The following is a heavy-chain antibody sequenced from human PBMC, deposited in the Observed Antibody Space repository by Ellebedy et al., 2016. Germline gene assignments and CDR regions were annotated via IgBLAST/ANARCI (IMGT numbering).Heavy chain of an antibody. V-gene: IGHV1-2*02. CDR3: FANYYDSPGYVYYDY. CDR2: INLNSGAT. J-gene: IGHJ4*02. Sequence: ASVKVSCKASGYTFTDYFMHWVRQAPGQGLEWMGWINLNSGATLYAQKFQGRVTITWDTSTSTAYVDLTNLRSDDTAVYFCFANYYDSPGYVYYDYWGQGTLVTVSS. CDR1: GYTFTDYF. D-gene: IGHD3-22*01.